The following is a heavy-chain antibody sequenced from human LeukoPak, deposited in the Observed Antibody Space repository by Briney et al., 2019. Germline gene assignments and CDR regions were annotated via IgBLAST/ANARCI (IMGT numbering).Heavy chain of an antibody. CDR1: GFTFSSYD. V-gene: IGHV3-48*03. CDR3: ARAPYGVFDY. J-gene: IGHJ4*02. CDR2: ISSSGSTI. D-gene: IGHD4-17*01. Sequence: PGGSLRLSCAASGFTFSSYDMNWVRQAPGKGLEWVSYISSSGSTIYYADSVKGRFTISRDNAKNSLYLQMNSLRAEDTAVYYCARAPYGVFDYWGQGTLVTVSS.